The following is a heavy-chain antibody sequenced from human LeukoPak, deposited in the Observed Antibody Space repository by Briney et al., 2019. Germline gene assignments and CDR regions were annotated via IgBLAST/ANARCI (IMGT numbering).Heavy chain of an antibody. D-gene: IGHD5-18*01. CDR2: IYGGGTT. V-gene: IGHV3-66*01. Sequence: PGGSLRLSCAASGFTVSGNYMTWVRQAPGKGLEWVSVIYGGGTTYYADSVKGKFTISRDNSKNTLYLQMNSLRVEDTAVYYCARDRVETAMGPQFRTYYYYGMDVWGQGTTVTVSS. J-gene: IGHJ6*02. CDR1: GFTVSGNY. CDR3: ARDRVETAMGPQFRTYYYYGMDV.